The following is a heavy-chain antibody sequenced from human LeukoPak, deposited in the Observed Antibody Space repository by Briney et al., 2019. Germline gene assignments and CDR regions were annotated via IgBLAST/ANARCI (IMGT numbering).Heavy chain of an antibody. CDR2: IIPIFGIA. CDR1: GGTFSSYA. V-gene: IGHV1-69*05. CDR3: AGGGDYPYSRSWFDP. Sequence: ASVKVSCKASGGTFSSYAISWVRQAPGQGLEWMGRIIPIFGIANYAQKFQGRVTITTDESTSTAYVELSSLRSEDTAVYYCAGGGDYPYSRSWFDPWGQGTLVTVSS. J-gene: IGHJ5*02. D-gene: IGHD4-17*01.